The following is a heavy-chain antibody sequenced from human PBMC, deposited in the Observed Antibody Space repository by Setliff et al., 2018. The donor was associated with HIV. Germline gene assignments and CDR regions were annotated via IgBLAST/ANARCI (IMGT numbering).Heavy chain of an antibody. V-gene: IGHV1-46*01. CDR2: INPSGGST. CDR3: ARELREGYNFWSAGGGFDY. CDR1: GYTFTSYY. D-gene: IGHD3-3*01. J-gene: IGHJ4*02. Sequence: GASVKVSCKASGYTFTSYYLHWVRQAPGQGLEWMGLINPSGGSTTYAQKFLGRVTLTRDTSTSTVYMELSSLRSEDTAVYYCARELREGYNFWSAGGGFDYWGQGTLVTVSS.